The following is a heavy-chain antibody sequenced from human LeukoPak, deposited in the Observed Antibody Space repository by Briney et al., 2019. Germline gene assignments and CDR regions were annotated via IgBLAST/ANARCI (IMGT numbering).Heavy chain of an antibody. CDR3: ARGTYSSSWYVYYFDY. CDR1: GFTVSSNY. J-gene: IGHJ4*02. D-gene: IGHD6-13*01. CDR2: IYSGGST. Sequence: PGGSLRLSCAASGFTVSSNYMSWVRQAPGKGLEWVSVIYSGGSTYYADSVKGRFTISRDNYKNTLYLQMNSLRAEDTAVYYCARGTYSSSWYVYYFDYWGQGTLVTVSS. V-gene: IGHV3-66*02.